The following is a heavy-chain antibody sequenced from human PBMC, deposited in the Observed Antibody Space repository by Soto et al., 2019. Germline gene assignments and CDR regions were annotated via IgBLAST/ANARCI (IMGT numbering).Heavy chain of an antibody. CDR3: AREFDPDAFDI. Sequence: GGSLRRSCAASGFTFSLYEMNWVRQAPGKGLEWVSYISSASGTMYYADSVRGRFTMSRDNAKSSLYLQMNSLRAEDTAVYYCAREFDPDAFDIWGQGTMVTVS. CDR2: ISSASGTM. V-gene: IGHV3-48*03. D-gene: IGHD3-9*01. J-gene: IGHJ3*02. CDR1: GFTFSLYE.